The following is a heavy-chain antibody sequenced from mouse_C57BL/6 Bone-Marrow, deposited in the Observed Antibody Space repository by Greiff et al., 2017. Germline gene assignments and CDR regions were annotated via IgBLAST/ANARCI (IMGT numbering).Heavy chain of an antibody. V-gene: IGHV3-6*01. CDR3: ARGRGLREDYFDY. CDR2: ISYDGSN. CDR1: GYSITSGYY. Sequence: ESGPGLVKPSQSLSLTCSVTGYSITSGYYWNWIRQFPGNKLEWMGYISYDGSNNYNPSLKNRISITRDTSKNQFFLKLNSGTTEDTATYYCARGRGLREDYFDYWGQGTTLTVSS. J-gene: IGHJ2*01. D-gene: IGHD2-2*01.